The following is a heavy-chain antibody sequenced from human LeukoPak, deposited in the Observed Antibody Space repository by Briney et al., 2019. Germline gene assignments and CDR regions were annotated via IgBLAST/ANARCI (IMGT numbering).Heavy chain of an antibody. D-gene: IGHD3-10*01. J-gene: IGHJ4*02. Sequence: GKSLRLSCAASGFTFSYYAMHWVRQAPGKGLEWVSLISSGGTYEYYADSVKGRFTISRDNSKNTLYLQLNSLRAEDTAVYYCARDSTYYYDSGSSGPHYFDNWGQGTLVTVSS. CDR2: ISSGGTYE. CDR3: ARDSTYYYDSGSSGPHYFDN. V-gene: IGHV3-30*01. CDR1: GFTFSYYA.